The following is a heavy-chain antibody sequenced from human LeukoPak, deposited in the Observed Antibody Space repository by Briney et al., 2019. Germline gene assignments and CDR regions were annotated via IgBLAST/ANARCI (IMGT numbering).Heavy chain of an antibody. D-gene: IGHD6-6*01. V-gene: IGHV3-23*01. Sequence: PGGSLRLSCAASGFTFSSYAMSWVRQAPGKGLEWVSAISGSGGSTYYADSVKGRFTISRDNSKNTLYLQMNSLRAEDTAVYYCARDDSSSSRGAHTDYYGMDVWGQGTTVTVSS. J-gene: IGHJ6*02. CDR1: GFTFSSYA. CDR2: ISGSGGST. CDR3: ARDDSSSSRGAHTDYYGMDV.